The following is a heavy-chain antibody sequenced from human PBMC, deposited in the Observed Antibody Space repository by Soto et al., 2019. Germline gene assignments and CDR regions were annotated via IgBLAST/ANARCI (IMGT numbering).Heavy chain of an antibody. V-gene: IGHV3-48*02. CDR1: GFTFSSYA. D-gene: IGHD3-10*02. CDR3: VRDRDLYRDMFHADL. CDR2: ISIRSENK. Sequence: GGSLRLSCAASGFTFSSYAMSWVRQAPGKGLEWVSCISIRSENKYYADSVRGRFTISTDNAENTLNQQMNSLRYEDSAVYFCVRDRDLYRDMFHADLWGQGTLVT. J-gene: IGHJ4*01.